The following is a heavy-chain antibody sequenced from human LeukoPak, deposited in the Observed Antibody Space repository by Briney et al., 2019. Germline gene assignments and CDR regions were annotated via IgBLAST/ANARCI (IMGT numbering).Heavy chain of an antibody. V-gene: IGHV3-48*02. J-gene: IGHJ4*02. Sequence: PGGSLRLSCAASGFTFSSYSMNWVRQAPGKGLEWVSYISSSSSTIYCADSVKGRFTISRDNAKNSLYLQMNSLRDEDTAVYYCARAPVVGSAGNFDYWGQGTLVTVSS. CDR1: GFTFSSYS. D-gene: IGHD2-15*01. CDR3: ARAPVVGSAGNFDY. CDR2: ISSSSSTI.